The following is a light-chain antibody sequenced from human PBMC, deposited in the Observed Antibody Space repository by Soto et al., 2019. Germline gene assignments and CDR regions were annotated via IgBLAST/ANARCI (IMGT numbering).Light chain of an antibody. CDR3: AAWDDNMNGPL. CDR1: NSNIGRYS. V-gene: IGLV1-44*01. Sequence: QSALTQPPSLSGTPGQRVTISCSGSNSNIGRYSVNWYQHFPGTAPKILIYSDDEWPSGVPDRFSGSKSGTSASLAISGRQSEDEAEYYCAAWDDNMNGPLFGGGTKLTVL. CDR2: SDD. J-gene: IGLJ3*02.